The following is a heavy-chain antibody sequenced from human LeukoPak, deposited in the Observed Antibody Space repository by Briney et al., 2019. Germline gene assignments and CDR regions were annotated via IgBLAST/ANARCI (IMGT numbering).Heavy chain of an antibody. D-gene: IGHD3-22*01. J-gene: IGHJ4*02. CDR1: GYSFTSYW. Sequence: GESLKISCKGSGYSFTSYWIGWVRQMPGKGLEWMGIIYPGDSDTRYSPSFQGQVTISADKSISTAYLQWSSLKASDTAMYYCARDSSGYYGKYYFDYWGQGTLVTVSS. V-gene: IGHV5-51*01. CDR3: ARDSSGYYGKYYFDY. CDR2: IYPGDSDT.